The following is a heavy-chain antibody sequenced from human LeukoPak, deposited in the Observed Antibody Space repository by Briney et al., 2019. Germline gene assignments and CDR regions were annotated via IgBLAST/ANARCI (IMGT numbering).Heavy chain of an antibody. Sequence: SETLSLTCTVSGGSISSSSYYWGWIRQPPGKGLEWIGSIYYSGSTYYNPSLKSRVTISVDTSKNQFSLKLSSVTAADTAVYYCARLSGYQPLLYPDYWGQGTLVTVSS. CDR1: GGSISSSSYY. V-gene: IGHV4-39*07. J-gene: IGHJ4*02. CDR3: ARLSGYQPLLYPDY. D-gene: IGHD2-2*02. CDR2: IYYSGST.